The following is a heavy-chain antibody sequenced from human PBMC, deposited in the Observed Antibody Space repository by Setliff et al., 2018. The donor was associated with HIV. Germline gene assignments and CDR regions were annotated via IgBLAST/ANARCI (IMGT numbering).Heavy chain of an antibody. V-gene: IGHV3-30*06. CDR2: ISYDGTNK. CDR3: ARDRSMIVVVDDAFDI. D-gene: IGHD3-22*01. J-gene: IGHJ3*02. Sequence: SLRLSCAASGFTFSSYGMHWVRQAPGKGLEWVALISYDGTNKYYADSVKGRFTISRDSSKYTLDLQMNSLRAEDTAVYYCARDRSMIVVVDDAFDIWGQGTMVTVSS. CDR1: GFTFSSYG.